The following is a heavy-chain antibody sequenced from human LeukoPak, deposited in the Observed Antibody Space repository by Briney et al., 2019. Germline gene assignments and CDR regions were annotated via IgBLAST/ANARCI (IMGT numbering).Heavy chain of an antibody. Sequence: SATLSLTCTVSGGSISSYYWSWIRQPPGKGLEWIGYIYYSGSTNYNPSLKSRVTISVDTSKNQFSLKLSSVTAADTAVYYCAAEDLVATIGYWGQGTLVTVSS. CDR1: GGSISSYY. CDR2: IYYSGST. J-gene: IGHJ4*02. V-gene: IGHV4-59*01. CDR3: AAEDLVATIGY. D-gene: IGHD5-12*01.